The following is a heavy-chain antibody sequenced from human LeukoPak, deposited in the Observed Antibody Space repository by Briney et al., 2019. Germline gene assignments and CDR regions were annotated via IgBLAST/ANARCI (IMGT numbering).Heavy chain of an antibody. CDR3: ARDKSLDY. CDR1: GGSISSGGYY. V-gene: IGHV4-30-2*01. J-gene: IGHJ4*02. CDR2: IYQSGST. Sequence: SETLSLTCTVSGGSISSGGYYGSWIRQPPGKGLEWIGYIYQSGSTYYNPSLKSRVTISVDRSKNQFSLKLSSVTAADTAVYYCARDKSLDYWGQGTLVTVSS.